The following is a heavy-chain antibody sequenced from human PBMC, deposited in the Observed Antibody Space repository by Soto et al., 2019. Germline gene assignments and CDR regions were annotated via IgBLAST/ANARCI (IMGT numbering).Heavy chain of an antibody. J-gene: IGHJ4*02. Sequence: SSETLSLTCTVSGGSISSGGYYWSWIRQHPGKGLEWIGYIYYSGSTYYNPSLKSRVTISVDTSKNQFSLKLSSVAAADTAVYYCAREKLSIAARPYYFDYWGQGTLVTVSS. CDR2: IYYSGST. CDR1: GGSISSGGYY. V-gene: IGHV4-31*03. CDR3: AREKLSIAARPYYFDY. D-gene: IGHD6-6*01.